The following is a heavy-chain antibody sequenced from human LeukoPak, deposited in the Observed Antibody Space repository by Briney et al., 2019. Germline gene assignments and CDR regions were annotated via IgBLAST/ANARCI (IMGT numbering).Heavy chain of an antibody. Sequence: GGSLRLSCAASGFTFSDYYMSWIRQTPGKGLEWVSYISSSSSDTNYADSVKGRFTISRDNAKNSLYVQMNSLRAEDTAVYYCARAKYGGYLYFEYWGQGTLVTVSS. J-gene: IGHJ4*02. CDR1: GFTFSDYY. D-gene: IGHD5-12*01. CDR3: ARAKYGGYLYFEY. CDR2: ISSSSSDT. V-gene: IGHV3-11*05.